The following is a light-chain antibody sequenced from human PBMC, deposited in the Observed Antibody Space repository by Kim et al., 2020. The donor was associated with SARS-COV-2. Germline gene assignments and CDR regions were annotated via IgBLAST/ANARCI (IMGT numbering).Light chain of an antibody. V-gene: IGKV3-20*01. Sequence: EIVLTQSPGTLSLSPGERATLSCRTSQSVSSSHLAWYQQKIGRGPRLLIYGASNRATGIPDRFSGSGSGTDFTLTIDPLEPEDFAVYYCQHYATPPLTFGGGTKVDIK. J-gene: IGKJ4*01. CDR2: GAS. CDR1: QSVSSSH. CDR3: QHYATPPLT.